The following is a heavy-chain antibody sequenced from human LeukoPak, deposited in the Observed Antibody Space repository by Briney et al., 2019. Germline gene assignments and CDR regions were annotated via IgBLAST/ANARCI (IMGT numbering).Heavy chain of an antibody. Sequence: GGSLRLSCAASRFTFTRHAMSWVRQAPGKGLEWVSTPGLESVHTLCADSVQGRFTVSRDNSRNTLDLQMDNLTVDDTAIYYCVRGDDIGKHPTRAYYFDIWGQGTLVSVSS. CDR3: VRGDDIGKHPTRAYYFDI. V-gene: IGHV3-23*01. CDR2: PGLESVHT. J-gene: IGHJ4*02. D-gene: IGHD3-10*01. CDR1: RFTFTRHA.